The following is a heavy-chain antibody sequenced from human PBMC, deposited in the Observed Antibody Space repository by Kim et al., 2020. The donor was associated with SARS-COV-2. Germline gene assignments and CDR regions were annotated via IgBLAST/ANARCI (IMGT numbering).Heavy chain of an antibody. D-gene: IGHD6-13*01. CDR2: IYYSGST. CDR3: ARDPGAAAGINKVYYYGMDV. CDR1: GGSISSYY. V-gene: IGHV4-59*13. Sequence: SETLSHTCTVSGGSISSYYWSWIRQPPGKGLEWIGYIYYSGSTNYNPSLKSRVTISVDTSKNQFSLKLSSVTAADTAVYYCARDPGAAAGINKVYYYGMDVWGQGTTVTVSS. J-gene: IGHJ6*02.